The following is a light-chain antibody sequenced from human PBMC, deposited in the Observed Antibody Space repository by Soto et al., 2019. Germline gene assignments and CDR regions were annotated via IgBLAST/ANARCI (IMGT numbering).Light chain of an antibody. J-gene: IGLJ2*01. Sequence: QPVLTQPPSASGSPGQSVTISCTGTSTDVGGYNYVCWYQQYPGKAPKLIISEVYKRPSGVPDRFSGSKSGNTASLTVSGLQAEDEADYYCSSYSGTNTVVFGGGTKLTVL. V-gene: IGLV2-8*01. CDR2: EVY. CDR1: STDVGGYNY. CDR3: SSYSGTNTVV.